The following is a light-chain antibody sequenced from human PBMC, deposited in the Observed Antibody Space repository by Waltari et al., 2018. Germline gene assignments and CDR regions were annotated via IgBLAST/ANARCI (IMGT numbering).Light chain of an antibody. CDR1: SSDVGGYNY. J-gene: IGLJ2*01. CDR2: DVS. Sequence: QSALTHPASVSGSPGQSITISCTGTSSDVGGYNYVYWYQQHPGKAPKLMIYDVSNRPSGVSNRFSGSKSGNTASLTISGLQAEDEADYYCSSYTSSSSVVFGGGTKLTVL. V-gene: IGLV2-14*01. CDR3: SSYTSSSSVV.